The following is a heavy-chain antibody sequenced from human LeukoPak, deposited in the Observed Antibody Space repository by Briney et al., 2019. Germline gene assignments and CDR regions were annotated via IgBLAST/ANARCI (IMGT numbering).Heavy chain of an antibody. J-gene: IGHJ6*03. CDR3: ARHLSRHYYMDV. Sequence: SETLSLTCTVSGGSISSSSYYWGWIRQPPGKGLEWIGSIYYSGSTYYNPSLKSRVAISVDTSKNQFSLKLSSVTAADTAVYYCARHLSRHYYMDVWGKGTTVTVSS. CDR2: IYYSGST. CDR1: GGSISSSSYY. V-gene: IGHV4-39*01. D-gene: IGHD2/OR15-2a*01.